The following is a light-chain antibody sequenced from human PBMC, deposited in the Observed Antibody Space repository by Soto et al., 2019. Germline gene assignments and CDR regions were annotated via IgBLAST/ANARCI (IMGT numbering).Light chain of an antibody. CDR2: EGS. J-gene: IGLJ1*01. CDR1: SSDVGSYNL. Sequence: QSALTQPASVSGSPGQSITISCTGTSSDVGSYNLVSWYQQHPGKAPKLMIYEGSKRPSGVSKRFSGSKSGNTASLTISGLQAEDEADYYCCSYAGSSTFEVFGTGTKLTVL. V-gene: IGLV2-23*03. CDR3: CSYAGSSTFEV.